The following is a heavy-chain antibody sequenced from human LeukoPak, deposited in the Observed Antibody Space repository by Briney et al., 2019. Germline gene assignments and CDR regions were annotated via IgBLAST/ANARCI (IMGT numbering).Heavy chain of an antibody. V-gene: IGHV4-39*01. D-gene: IGHD5-18*01. CDR3: ACRTAMVFDY. CDR1: GGSISSSSYY. Sequence: KASETLSLTCTASGGSISSSSYYWGWIRQPPGKGLEWIGSIYYSGSTYYNLSLKSRVTISVDTSKNQFSLKLSSVTAADTAVYYCACRTAMVFDYWGQGTLVTVSS. J-gene: IGHJ4*02. CDR2: IYYSGST.